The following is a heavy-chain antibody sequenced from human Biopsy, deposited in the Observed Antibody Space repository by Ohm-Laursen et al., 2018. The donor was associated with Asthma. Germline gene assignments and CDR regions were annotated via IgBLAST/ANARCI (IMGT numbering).Heavy chain of an antibody. CDR3: ARGYSGSDRIVYYYSGLEV. Sequence: SAKVSSKASGDSFCNYAISWDRQATAQGLAWMGGFIPVIGTADHAQMFEGRVTITADESTSTAYMELSSLSSEDTAVYYSARGYSGSDRIVYYYSGLEVWGQGTTVTVSS. V-gene: IGHV1-69*13. D-gene: IGHD5-12*01. CDR1: GDSFCNYA. CDR2: FIPVIGTA. J-gene: IGHJ6*02.